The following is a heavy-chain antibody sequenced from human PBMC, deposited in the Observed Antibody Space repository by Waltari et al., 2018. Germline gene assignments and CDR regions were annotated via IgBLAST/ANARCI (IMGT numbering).Heavy chain of an antibody. J-gene: IGHJ4*02. CDR3: AGGRRWQQLHY. CDR2: INHSGGT. D-gene: IGHD5-12*01. V-gene: IGHV4-34*01. Sequence: QVQLQQWGAGVVKPSETLSLTCAVSGGSFSSYFWMWIRQPLGKGLEWIGEINHSGGTSYNPSLKSRVTISVDTSKNHVSLRLTSVNAADTAVYFCAGGRRWQQLHYWGQGTLVPVSS. CDR1: GGSFSSYF.